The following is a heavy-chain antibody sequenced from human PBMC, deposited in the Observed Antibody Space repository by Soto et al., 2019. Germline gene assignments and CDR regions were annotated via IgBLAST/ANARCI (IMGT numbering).Heavy chain of an antibody. CDR2: INPNSGGT. V-gene: IGHV1-2*04. CDR1: GYTFTGYY. J-gene: IGHJ5*02. D-gene: IGHD2-2*01. Sequence: ASVKVSCKASGYTFTGYYMHWVRQAPGQGLEWMGWINPNSGGTNYAQKFQGWVTMTRDTSISTAYMELSRLRSDDTAVYYCARAEDIVLVPAAIPPQLGFDPWGQGTLVTVSS. CDR3: ARAEDIVLVPAAIPPQLGFDP.